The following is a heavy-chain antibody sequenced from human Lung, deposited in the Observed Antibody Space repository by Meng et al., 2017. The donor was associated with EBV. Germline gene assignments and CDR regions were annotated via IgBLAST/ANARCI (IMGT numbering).Heavy chain of an antibody. J-gene: IGHJ4*02. CDR3: ARAVDTGYFDY. CDR2: IYYSGST. V-gene: IGHV4-31*01. Sequence: VQLREAVPGLVKPSQTLSLTCLVSGGSISSGGHYWSWIRQHPGKSLEWIGYIYYSGSTYYNPSLKSLVSISVDTSNNQFSLKLSSVTAADTAVYYCARAVDTGYFDYWGQGTLVTVSS. CDR1: GGSISSGGHY. D-gene: IGHD5-18*01.